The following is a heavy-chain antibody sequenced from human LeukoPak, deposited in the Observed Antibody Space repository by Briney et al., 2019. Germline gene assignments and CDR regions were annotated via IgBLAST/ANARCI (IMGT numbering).Heavy chain of an antibody. J-gene: IGHJ4*02. V-gene: IGHV4-34*01. Sequence: SETLSLTCAVYGGSFSGCYWSWIRQPPGKGLEWIGEINHSGSTNYNPSLKSRVTISVDTSKNQFSLKLSSVTAADTAVYYCARSEPYYYDSSGYAYWGQGTLVTVSS. D-gene: IGHD3-22*01. CDR2: INHSGST. CDR1: GGSFSGCY. CDR3: ARSEPYYYDSSGYAY.